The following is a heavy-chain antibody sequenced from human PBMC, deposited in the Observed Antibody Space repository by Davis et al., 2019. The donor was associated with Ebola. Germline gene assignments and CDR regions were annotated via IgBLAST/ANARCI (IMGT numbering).Heavy chain of an antibody. J-gene: IGHJ6*02. V-gene: IGHV4-30-4*08. D-gene: IGHD2-2*01. CDR2: IYYSGSN. CDR3: ARFPANVYYYGMDV. Sequence: TLSLTCTVSGGSISSGGYYWSWIRPHPGKGLEWIGHIYYSGSNYYNPSLKSRVTISVDTSKNQYSLKLSSVTAADTAVYYSARFPANVYYYGMDVWGQGTTVTVSS. CDR1: GGSISSGGYY.